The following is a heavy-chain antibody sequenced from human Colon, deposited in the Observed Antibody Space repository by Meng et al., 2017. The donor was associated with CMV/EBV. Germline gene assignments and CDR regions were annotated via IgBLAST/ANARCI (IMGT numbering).Heavy chain of an antibody. CDR2: ISGSGGST. V-gene: IGHV3-23*01. CDR3: ATNSYYDFWSGYYGGLDY. D-gene: IGHD3-3*01. Sequence: GKSLKISCAASGFTFSSYAMSWVRQAPGKGLEWVSAISGSGGSTYYADSVKGRFTISRDNSKNTLYLQMNSLRAEDTAVYYCATNSYYDFWSGYYGGLDYWGQGTLVTVSS. J-gene: IGHJ4*02. CDR1: GFTFSSYA.